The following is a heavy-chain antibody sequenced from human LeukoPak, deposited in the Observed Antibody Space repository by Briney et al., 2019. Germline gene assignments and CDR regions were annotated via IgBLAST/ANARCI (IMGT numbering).Heavy chain of an antibody. V-gene: IGHV3-9*01. CDR1: GFTFNDYA. CDR2: ISWNSGSI. CDR3: AKGRSPTDNRGGYFDY. Sequence: TGGSLRLSCAASGFTFNDYAMHWVRQAPGKGLEWVSGISWNSGSINYADSVKGRFTISRDNAKNSLYLQMNSLRTEDTALYYCAKGRSPTDNRGGYFDYWGRGTLVTVSS. D-gene: IGHD1-14*01. J-gene: IGHJ4*02.